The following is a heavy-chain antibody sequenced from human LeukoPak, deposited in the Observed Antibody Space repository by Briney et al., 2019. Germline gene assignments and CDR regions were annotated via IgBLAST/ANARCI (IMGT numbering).Heavy chain of an antibody. J-gene: IGHJ4*02. CDR2: INHSGST. V-gene: IGHV4-34*01. D-gene: IGHD1-26*01. CDR3: ARRKRGSYYDFDY. Sequence: PSETLSRTCAVYGGSFSGYYWSWIRQPPGKGLEWIGEINHSGSTNYNPSLKSRVTISVDTSKNQFSLKLSSVTAADTAVYYCARRKRGSYYDFDYWGQGTLVTVSS. CDR1: GGSFSGYY.